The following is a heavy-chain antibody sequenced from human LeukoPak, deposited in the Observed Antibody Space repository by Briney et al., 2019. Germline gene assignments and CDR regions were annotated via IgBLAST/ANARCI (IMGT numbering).Heavy chain of an antibody. CDR1: GYTFSSYA. CDR3: TRPGLGYCSSTSCPGLVDV. V-gene: IGHV3-73*01. D-gene: IGHD2-2*01. CDR2: IKPKANSYAT. J-gene: IGHJ6*04. Sequence: GASLKLSCEASGYTFSSYAMHWVRQASGQGLEWVGRIKPKANSYATAYAASVKGRITISRDDSKNTAYLEMNSLKTEDTAVYYCTRPGLGYCSSTSCPGLVDVWGKGTTVTVSS.